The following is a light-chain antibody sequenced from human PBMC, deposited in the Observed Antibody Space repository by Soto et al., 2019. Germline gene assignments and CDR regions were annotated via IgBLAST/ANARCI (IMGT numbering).Light chain of an antibody. CDR2: EVS. Sequence: QSALTQPPSVSGSPGQSVAISCTGTSSDVGTYDRVSWYQQPPGTAPKLIIYEVSDRPSGVPDRFSGSKSGNTASLTISGLQAEDEADHYCSSFTSDTTRVFGGGTKLTVL. V-gene: IGLV2-18*02. J-gene: IGLJ2*01. CDR3: SSFTSDTTRV. CDR1: SSDVGTYDR.